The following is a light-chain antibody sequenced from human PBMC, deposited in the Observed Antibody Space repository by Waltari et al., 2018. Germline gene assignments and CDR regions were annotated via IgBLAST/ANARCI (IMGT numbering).Light chain of an antibody. J-gene: IGKJ4*01. CDR3: QQYNSYSLLS. CDR1: QSISNW. CDR2: KAS. V-gene: IGKV1-5*03. Sequence: DIQMTQSPSTLSASVGDRFTIPCRASQSISNWLAWYQQKPGKAPKLLIYKASTLESGVPSMCSGSGSGTEFTLTISSLQPDDFATYYCQQYNSYSLLSFGGGTKVEIK.